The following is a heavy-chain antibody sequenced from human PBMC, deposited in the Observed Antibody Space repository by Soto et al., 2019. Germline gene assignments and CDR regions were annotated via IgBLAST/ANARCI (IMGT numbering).Heavy chain of an antibody. CDR2: IRSKGYGGTT. D-gene: IGHD1-7*01. Sequence: PGGSLRLSCTASGFTFGYSAMSWVRQAPGKGLEWVGFIRSKGYGGTTEYAASVNGRFTISRDDSKSIVYLQMNSLTTEDTAVYXCVRAQLEVELLPDFDYWGQGTLVTVSS. V-gene: IGHV3-49*04. CDR1: GFTFGYSA. J-gene: IGHJ4*02. CDR3: VRAQLEVELLPDFDY.